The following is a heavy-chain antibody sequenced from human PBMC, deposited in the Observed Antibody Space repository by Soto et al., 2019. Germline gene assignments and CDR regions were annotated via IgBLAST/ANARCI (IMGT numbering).Heavy chain of an antibody. J-gene: IGHJ5*02. CDR2: IYWDDDK. CDR3: AHGTEKFDP. Sequence: QITLKESGPTLVKPTQTLTLTCTFSGFSLSTSGVGVAWIRQPPGKALEGLALIYWDDDKRYSPSLKSRLTITKDTSKNQVVLTMTKMDPVDTATYYCAHGTEKFDPWGKGTLVTVSS. V-gene: IGHV2-5*02. CDR1: GFSLSTSGVG.